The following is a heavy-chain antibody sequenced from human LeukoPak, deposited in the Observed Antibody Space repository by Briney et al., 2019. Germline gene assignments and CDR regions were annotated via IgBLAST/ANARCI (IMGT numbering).Heavy chain of an antibody. V-gene: IGHV1-18*01. J-gene: IGHJ4*02. CDR2: ISAYNGNT. Sequence: ASVKVSCTASGYTFTSFGISWVRQAPGQGLEWMGWISAYNGNTNYAQKLQGRVTMTPDTSTSTAYMELRSLRSDDTAVYYCAAHPLVGAIYWGQGTLVTVSS. D-gene: IGHD1-26*01. CDR3: AAHPLVGAIY. CDR1: GYTFTSFG.